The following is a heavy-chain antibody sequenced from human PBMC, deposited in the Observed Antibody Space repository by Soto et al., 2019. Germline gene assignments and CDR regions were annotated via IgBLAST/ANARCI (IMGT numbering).Heavy chain of an antibody. J-gene: IGHJ4*02. D-gene: IGHD2-2*01. V-gene: IGHV3-30-3*01. Sequence: QVQLVESGGGVVQPGRSLRLSCAASGFTFSNCALHWVRQAPGRGLEWVALISFDGNNNYYANSVKGRFTISRDNSKNTLYLHMNSLRAEDTAVYYCGRCTGTSCHLGADFWGQGTLVIVSS. CDR1: GFTFSNCA. CDR2: ISFDGNNN. CDR3: GRCTGTSCHLGADF.